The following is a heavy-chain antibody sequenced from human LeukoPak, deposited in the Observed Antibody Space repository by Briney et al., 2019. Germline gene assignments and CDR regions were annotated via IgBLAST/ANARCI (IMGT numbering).Heavy chain of an antibody. Sequence: GGSLRLSCAASGFTFSSYSMNWVRQAPGKGLEWVSSISSSSSYIYYADSVKGRFTISRDNAKNSLYLQMNSLRAEDTAVYYCARNPYCGGDCYSQWFDPWGQGTLVTVSS. CDR1: GFTFSSYS. CDR2: ISSSSSYI. V-gene: IGHV3-21*01. CDR3: ARNPYCGGDCYSQWFDP. J-gene: IGHJ5*02. D-gene: IGHD2-21*02.